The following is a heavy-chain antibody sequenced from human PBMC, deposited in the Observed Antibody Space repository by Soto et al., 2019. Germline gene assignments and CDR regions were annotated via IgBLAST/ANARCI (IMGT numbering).Heavy chain of an antibody. D-gene: IGHD2-15*01. CDR2: ISWDGGST. Sequence: GSLRLSCAASGFTFDDYSMHWVRQAPGKGLEWVSLISWDGGSTYYADSVKGRFTISRDNSKNSLYLQMNSLRAEDTALYYCAKDTAPVAAAYYYYYGMDVWGQGTTVTVS. CDR3: AKDTAPVAAAYYYYYGMDV. CDR1: GFTFDDYS. V-gene: IGHV3-43D*04. J-gene: IGHJ6*02.